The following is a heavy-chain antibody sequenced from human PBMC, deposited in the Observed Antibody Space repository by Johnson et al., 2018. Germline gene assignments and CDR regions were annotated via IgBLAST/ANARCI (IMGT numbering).Heavy chain of an antibody. CDR1: GFTFSSYA. CDR3: ARVQREFGYYYYMDV. CDR2: ISGSGSTI. V-gene: IGHV3-48*04. Sequence: VQLVESGGGLVQPGGSLRLSCAASGFTFSSYAMSWVRQAPGKGLEWVSAISGSGSTIYYADSVKGRFTISRDNAKNSLYLQMNSLRAEDTAVYYCARVQREFGYYYYMDVWGKGTTVTVSS. J-gene: IGHJ6*03. D-gene: IGHD3-10*01.